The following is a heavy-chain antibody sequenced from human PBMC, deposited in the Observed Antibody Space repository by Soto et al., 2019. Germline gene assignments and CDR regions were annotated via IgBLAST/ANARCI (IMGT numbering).Heavy chain of an antibody. V-gene: IGHV4-31*03. CDR3: ARDSTEARAFDI. CDR2: IYYSGST. Sequence: QVQLQESGPGLVKPSQTLSLTCTVSGGSISSGGYYWSWNRQHPGKGLEWIGYIYYSGSTYYNPSLKSRVTISVDTSKNQFSLKLSSVTAADTAVYYCARDSTEARAFDIWGQGTMVTVSS. CDR1: GGSISSGGYY. J-gene: IGHJ3*02.